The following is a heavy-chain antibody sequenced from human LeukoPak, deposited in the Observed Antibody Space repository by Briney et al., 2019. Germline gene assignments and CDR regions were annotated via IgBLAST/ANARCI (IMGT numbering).Heavy chain of an antibody. D-gene: IGHD5-24*01. V-gene: IGHV3-48*03. Sequence: GGYLRLSCAASGFTFSSYEMNWVRQAPGKGLEWVSYISSSGSTIYYADSVKGRFTISRDNAKNSLYLQMNSLRAEDTAVYYCARSSRDGYNFLDYWGQGTLVTVSS. CDR1: GFTFSSYE. J-gene: IGHJ4*02. CDR2: ISSSGSTI. CDR3: ARSSRDGYNFLDY.